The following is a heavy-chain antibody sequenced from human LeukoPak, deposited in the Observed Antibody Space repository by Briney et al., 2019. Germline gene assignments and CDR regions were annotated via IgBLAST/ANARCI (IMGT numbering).Heavy chain of an antibody. CDR1: GFTFGDHI. CDR2: VSGSGSTV. Sequence: GGSLRLSCAASGFTFGDHIMNWVRQLPGKRLEWVAYVSGSGSTVYYADSVKGRFAISTDNSKNTLYLQMNSLRVEDTAVYFCAARKVRGVWFYLDYWGQGTPVTVSS. J-gene: IGHJ4*02. D-gene: IGHD3-10*01. CDR3: AARKVRGVWFYLDY. V-gene: IGHV3-23*01.